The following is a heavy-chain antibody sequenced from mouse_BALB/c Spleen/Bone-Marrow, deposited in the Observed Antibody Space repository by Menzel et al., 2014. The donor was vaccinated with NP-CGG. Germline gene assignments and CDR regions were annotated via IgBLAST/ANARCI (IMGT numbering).Heavy chain of an antibody. CDR3: XXXXXXXXX. CDR2: IYPGDGDT. Sequence: QVQLQQSGAELARPGASVKLSCKASGYTFTSYWMQWVKQRPGQGLEWIGAIYPGDGDTRYTQKFKGKATLTADKSSSTAYMQXXXXXXXXXXXXXXXXXXXXXXXXGXXTSVTVSS. CDR1: GYTFTSYW. V-gene: IGHV1-87*01. J-gene: IGHJ4*01.